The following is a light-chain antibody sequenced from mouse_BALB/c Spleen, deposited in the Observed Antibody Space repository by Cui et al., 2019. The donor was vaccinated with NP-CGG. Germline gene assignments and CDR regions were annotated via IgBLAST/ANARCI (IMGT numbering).Light chain of an antibody. V-gene: IGLV1*01. CDR3: ALWYSNHWV. CDR1: TGAVTTSNY. J-gene: IGLJ1*01. Sequence: QHVVTHESALTTSPGETVTLTCRSSTGAVTTSNYANWVQEKPDHVFTGLIGGTNNRAPGVPAKFSGSLIGDKAALTITGAQTEDEAIYFCALWYSNHWVFGGGTKLTVL. CDR2: GTN.